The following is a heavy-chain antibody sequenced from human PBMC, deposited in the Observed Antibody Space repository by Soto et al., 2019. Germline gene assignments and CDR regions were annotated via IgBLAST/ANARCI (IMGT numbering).Heavy chain of an antibody. CDR3: VRYGATSGKLFDY. Sequence: QVQMVQSGAEVKMPGASVKVSCQACGYTLANYYMHWVRQAPGQGLEWMGFIGREGDWTGYAQNFQDTATVSRDTSTNTVYLDLSSLTSEDTAVYYCVRYGATSGKLFDYWGQGTLVTVAS. D-gene: IGHD2-15*01. V-gene: IGHV1-46*01. J-gene: IGHJ4*02. CDR1: GYTLANYY. CDR2: IGREGDWT.